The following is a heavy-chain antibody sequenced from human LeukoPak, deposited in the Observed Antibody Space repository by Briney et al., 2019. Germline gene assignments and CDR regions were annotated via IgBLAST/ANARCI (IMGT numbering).Heavy chain of an antibody. CDR1: GYTFTDYY. Sequence: ASVKVSCKASGYTFTDYYMHWVRQAPGQGLEWMGWSNPNSGGTKCAQNFLGRVTMTRDTSMNTAYMELSRLRSDDTAVYYCARALSVYSGYDDAVDIWGQGTMVTVSS. J-gene: IGHJ3*02. CDR3: ARALSVYSGYDDAVDI. CDR2: SNPNSGGT. D-gene: IGHD5-12*01. V-gene: IGHV1-2*02.